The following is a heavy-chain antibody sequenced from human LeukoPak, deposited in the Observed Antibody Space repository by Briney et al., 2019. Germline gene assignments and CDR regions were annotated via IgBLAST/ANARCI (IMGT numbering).Heavy chain of an antibody. J-gene: IGHJ4*02. CDR2: IYYSGST. D-gene: IGHD6-19*01. CDR3: ARLVSSSGWYLYYFDY. V-gene: IGHV4-31*03. CDR1: GGSISSGGYY. Sequence: SQTLSLTCTVSGGSISSGGYYWSWIRQHPGKGLEWIGYIYYSGSTYYNPSLKSRVTISVDKSKNQFSLKLSSVTAADTAVYYCARLVSSSGWYLYYFDYWGQGTLVTVSS.